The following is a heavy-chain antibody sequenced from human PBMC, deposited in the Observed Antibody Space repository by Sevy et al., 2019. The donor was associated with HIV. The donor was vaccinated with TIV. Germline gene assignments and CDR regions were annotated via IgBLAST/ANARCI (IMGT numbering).Heavy chain of an antibody. CDR2: ISSSSSTI. CDR1: GFTFSSYS. D-gene: IGHD3-10*01. J-gene: IGHJ6*03. Sequence: GGSLRLSCAASGFTFSSYSMNWVRQAPGKGLEWVSYISSSSSTIYYADSVKGRFTISRDNAKNSLYLQMNSLRAEDTAVYYCARDARGYNYYYYMDLWGKGTTVTVSS. V-gene: IGHV3-48*01. CDR3: ARDARGYNYYYYMDL.